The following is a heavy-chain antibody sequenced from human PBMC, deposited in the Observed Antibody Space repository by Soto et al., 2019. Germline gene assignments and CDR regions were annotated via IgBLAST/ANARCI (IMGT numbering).Heavy chain of an antibody. Sequence: ASVKVSCKASGYTFTGYYMHWVRQAPGQGLEWMGWINPNSGGTNYAQKFQGWVTMTRDTSISTAYMELSRLRSDDTAVYYCARDLSGYDSYYNWFDPWGQGTLVTVSS. V-gene: IGHV1-2*04. J-gene: IGHJ5*02. CDR2: INPNSGGT. CDR3: ARDLSGYDSYYNWFDP. D-gene: IGHD5-12*01. CDR1: GYTFTGYY.